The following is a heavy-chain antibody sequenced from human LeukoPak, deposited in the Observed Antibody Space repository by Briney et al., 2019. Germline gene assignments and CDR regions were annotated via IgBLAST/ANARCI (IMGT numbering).Heavy chain of an antibody. D-gene: IGHD3-22*01. J-gene: IGHJ4*02. V-gene: IGHV3-33*06. CDR3: AKDLGYDSSGYYDY. CDR1: GFTFSSYG. Sequence: GGYLSLSCAASGFTFSSYGMHGLRQAPGKGLEGVAVIWYDGCYKYYADSVKDRFTISRDNSKNTLYLQMNRLRAEDTAVYYCAKDLGYDSSGYYDYWGQGTLVTVSS. CDR2: IWYDGCYK.